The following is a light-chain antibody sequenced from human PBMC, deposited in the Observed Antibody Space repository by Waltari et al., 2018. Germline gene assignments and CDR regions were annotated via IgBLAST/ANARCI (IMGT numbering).Light chain of an antibody. CDR2: GVS. Sequence: QSALTQPASVSGSPGQSITISCTGHGRDIGAYDYVSWYQQHPDKVPKVIIYGVSLRPSGISDRVSGSKSGIPASLTISGLQAEDECDYYCSSFTASDTLVVFGGGTKVTVL. V-gene: IGLV2-14*03. CDR3: SSFTASDTLVV. CDR1: GRDIGAYDY. J-gene: IGLJ2*01.